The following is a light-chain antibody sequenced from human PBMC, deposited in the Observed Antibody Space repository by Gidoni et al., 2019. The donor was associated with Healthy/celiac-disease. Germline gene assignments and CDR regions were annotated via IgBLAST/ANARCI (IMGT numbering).Light chain of an antibody. J-gene: IGKJ3*01. Sequence: EIVLTQSPATLSLSPGERATLSCRASQSVSSYLAWYQQKPGQAPRLLIYDASNRATGIPARFSGSGSGTDFTLTISSLEPEDFAVYYCQQGTFGPGTKVDIQ. CDR3: QQGT. CDR1: QSVSSY. V-gene: IGKV3-11*01. CDR2: DAS.